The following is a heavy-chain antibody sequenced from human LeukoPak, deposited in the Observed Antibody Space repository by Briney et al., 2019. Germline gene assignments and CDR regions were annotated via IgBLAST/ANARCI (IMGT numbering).Heavy chain of an antibody. V-gene: IGHV4-59*08. CDR1: GGSISSYY. CDR3: ASLGVKLWFSSSNY. Sequence: PSETLSLTCTVSGGSISSYYWSWIRQPPGKGLEWIGYIYYSGSTNYNPSFKSRVTISVDTSKNQFSLKLSSVTAADTAVYYCASLGVKLWFSSSNYWGQGTLVTVSS. D-gene: IGHD5-18*01. CDR2: IYYSGST. J-gene: IGHJ4*02.